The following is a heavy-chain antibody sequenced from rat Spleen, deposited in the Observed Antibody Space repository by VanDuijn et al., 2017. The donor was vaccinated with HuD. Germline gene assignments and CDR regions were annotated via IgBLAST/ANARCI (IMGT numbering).Heavy chain of an antibody. Sequence: EVQLVESGGGLVQPGRSLKLSCVASGFTFNNYWMTWIRPAPTKGLEWVASISYDGGSTYYRDSVKGRFTISRDNAKSTLYLQMESLRSEDTATYYCAKDLDYSGDNWFGYWGQGTLVTVSS. CDR2: ISYDGGST. J-gene: IGHJ3*01. D-gene: IGHD1-1*01. V-gene: IGHV5-31*01. CDR1: GFTFNNYW. CDR3: AKDLDYSGDNWFGY.